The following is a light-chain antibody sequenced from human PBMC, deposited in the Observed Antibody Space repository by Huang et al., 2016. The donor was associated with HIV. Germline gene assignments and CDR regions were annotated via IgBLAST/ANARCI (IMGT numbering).Light chain of an antibody. CDR1: QSVSSIY. Sequence: EIVLTQSPGTLSLSPGERATLSCRPSQSVSSIYLAWYQQKPGQAPRLLIYGASNRATGIPDRFSGSWSGTDFTLTISRLEPEDFAVYYCQQHDNSPLTFGGGTKVEI. CDR3: QQHDNSPLT. CDR2: GAS. V-gene: IGKV3-20*01. J-gene: IGKJ4*01.